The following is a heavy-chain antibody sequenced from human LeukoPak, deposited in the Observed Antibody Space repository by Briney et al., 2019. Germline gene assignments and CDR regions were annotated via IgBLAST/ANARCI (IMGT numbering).Heavy chain of an antibody. V-gene: IGHV3-48*03. J-gene: IGHJ3*01. CDR1: GFTFSSYE. CDR2: ISSSGSTI. CDR3: AELGITMIGGV. D-gene: IGHD3-10*02. Sequence: GGSLRLSCAASGFTFSSYEMNWVRQAPGKGLEWVSYISSSGSTIYYADSVKGRFTISRDNAKNSLYLQMNSLRAEDTAVYYCAELGITMIGGVWGQGTTVTVSS.